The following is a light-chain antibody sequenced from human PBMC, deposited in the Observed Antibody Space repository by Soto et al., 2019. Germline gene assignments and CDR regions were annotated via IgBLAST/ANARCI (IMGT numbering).Light chain of an antibody. CDR1: HTVSSSF. V-gene: IGKV3-20*01. CDR2: GAS. CDR3: QQSFNTPLT. J-gene: IGKJ4*01. Sequence: EVVLTQSPGTLSFSPGERATLSCRTSHTVSSSFLAWYQQKPGQAPRLLIYGASARALGIPARFSGSGSGTEFSFTVTSLQSEDFAVYFCQQSFNTPLTFGGGTKVDIK.